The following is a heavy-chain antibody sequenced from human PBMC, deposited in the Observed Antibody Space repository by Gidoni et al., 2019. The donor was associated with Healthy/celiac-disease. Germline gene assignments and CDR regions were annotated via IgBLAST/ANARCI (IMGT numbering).Heavy chain of an antibody. J-gene: IGHJ3*02. Sequence: QVQLVQSGAEVKKPGSSVKVSCKASGGTFSSYAISWVRQAPGQGLEWMGGIIPIFGTANYAQKFQGRVTITADESTSTAYMELSSLRSEDTAVYYCARDWVPDYYDSSGYHDYDAFDIWGQGTMVTVSS. CDR1: GGTFSSYA. V-gene: IGHV1-69*01. CDR2: IIPIFGTA. D-gene: IGHD3-22*01. CDR3: ARDWVPDYYDSSGYHDYDAFDI.